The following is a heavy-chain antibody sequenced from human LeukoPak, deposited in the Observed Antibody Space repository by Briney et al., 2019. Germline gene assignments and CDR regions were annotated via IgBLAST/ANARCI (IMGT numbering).Heavy chain of an antibody. V-gene: IGHV5-51*01. CDR1: ENTFSSYW. CDR3: ARLYGYCCYTTCDEEAY. Sequence: AGESLKISCKGSENTFSSYWIGWVRQMPGQGLEWMGIIYPGDSDTRYSPSFQGRVTISVDKSISTAYLQWSSLKTSDTAMYYCARLYGYCCYTTCDEEAYWGQGTLVTVSS. D-gene: IGHD2-2*03. J-gene: IGHJ4*02. CDR2: IYPGDSDT.